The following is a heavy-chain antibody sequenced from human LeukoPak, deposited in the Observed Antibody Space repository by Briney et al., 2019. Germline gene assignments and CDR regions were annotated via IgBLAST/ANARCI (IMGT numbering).Heavy chain of an antibody. V-gene: IGHV3-48*03. CDR3: ARSSSSWRPVPHAFDI. D-gene: IGHD6-6*01. J-gene: IGHJ3*02. CDR2: ISSSGSTI. Sequence: TGGSLRLSCAASGFTFSSYEMNWVRQAPGKGLEWVSYISSSGSTIYYADSVKGRFTISRDNAKNSLYLQTNSLRAEDTAVYYCARSSSSWRPVPHAFDIWGQGTMVTASS. CDR1: GFTFSSYE.